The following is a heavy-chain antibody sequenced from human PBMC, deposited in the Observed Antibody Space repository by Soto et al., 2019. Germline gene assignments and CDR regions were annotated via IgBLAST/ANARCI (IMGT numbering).Heavy chain of an antibody. CDR1: GFTFSSYD. Sequence: EVQLVESGGGLVQPGGSLRLSCAASGFTFSSYDIHWVRQATGKGLEWVSGIGTAGDTYYAGSVKGRFTISRENAKNSLYLQMNSLRAGDTAVYYCARGALGCDPWGQGTLVAVSS. J-gene: IGHJ5*02. CDR2: IGTAGDT. CDR3: ARGALGCDP. D-gene: IGHD6-6*01. V-gene: IGHV3-13*04.